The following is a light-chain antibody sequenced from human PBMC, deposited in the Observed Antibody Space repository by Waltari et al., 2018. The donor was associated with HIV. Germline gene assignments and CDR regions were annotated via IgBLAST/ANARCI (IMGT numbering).Light chain of an antibody. CDR2: LKSDGSH. V-gene: IGLV4-69*02. CDR3: QTWGTGIQV. Sequence: QLVLTQSPSASASLGASVNLTCTLSSGHTNYAIAWHQQQPEKGPRYLMNLKSDGSHSKGDGIPDRFSGSSSGAERYLTISSRQSEDEADYYCQTWGTGIQVFGGGTKLTVL. J-gene: IGLJ3*02. CDR1: SGHTNYA.